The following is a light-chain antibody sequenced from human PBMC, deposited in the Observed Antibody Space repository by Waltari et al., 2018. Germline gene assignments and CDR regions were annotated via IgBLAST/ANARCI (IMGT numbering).Light chain of an antibody. CDR2: ENN. J-gene: IGLJ2*01. CDR3: GTWDSSLSALV. Sequence: QSVLTQPPSVSAAPGQKVTLSCSGSSSNIGHTYLSWYQQLPGTAPKLFIYENNKRPSGIPDRFSGSKSGTSATLGITGLQTGDEADYYCGTWDSSLSALVFGGGTNLTVL. CDR1: SSNIGHTY. V-gene: IGLV1-51*02.